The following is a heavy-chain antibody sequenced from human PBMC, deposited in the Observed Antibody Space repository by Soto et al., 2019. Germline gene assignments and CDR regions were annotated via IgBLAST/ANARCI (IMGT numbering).Heavy chain of an antibody. CDR1: GFTFSSYA. V-gene: IGHV3-23*01. Sequence: GGSLRLSCAASGFTFSSYAMSWVRQAPGKGLEWVSAISGSGGSTYYADSVKGRFTISRDNSKNTLYLQMNSLRAEDTAVYYCAKDYCSGGSCYPLGYYYYGMDVWGQGTTVTVSS. CDR2: ISGSGGST. D-gene: IGHD2-15*01. CDR3: AKDYCSGGSCYPLGYYYYGMDV. J-gene: IGHJ6*02.